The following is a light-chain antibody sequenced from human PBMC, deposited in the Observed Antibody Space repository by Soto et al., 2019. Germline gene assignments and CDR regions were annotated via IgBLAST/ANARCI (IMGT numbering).Light chain of an antibody. V-gene: IGKV1-39*01. CDR1: QDIGTY. CDR2: AAS. J-gene: IGKJ5*01. Sequence: DIQMTQSPSSLSASIGDSVIITCRASQDIGTYLNWYQHKPGKAPKHLIYAASSLQTGVPSRFTGSGSGTEFTLTIASLQPEDFATDYCQQSYTTPRITFGQGTRLEIK. CDR3: QQSYTTPRIT.